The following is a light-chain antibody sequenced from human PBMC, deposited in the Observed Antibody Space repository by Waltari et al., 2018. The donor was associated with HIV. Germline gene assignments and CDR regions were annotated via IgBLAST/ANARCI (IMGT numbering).Light chain of an antibody. CDR1: SRRNYY. CDR2: GKT. V-gene: IGLV3-19*01. J-gene: IGLJ2*01. Sequence: SSELTQDPAVSVALGQTIRITCQGDSRRNYYASWYQQKPGQAPVLVIYGKTNRPSGIPDRFSGSYSGNTASLTITGAQAEDEADYYCNSRDSSGNLVVFGGGTKVTVL. CDR3: NSRDSSGNLVV.